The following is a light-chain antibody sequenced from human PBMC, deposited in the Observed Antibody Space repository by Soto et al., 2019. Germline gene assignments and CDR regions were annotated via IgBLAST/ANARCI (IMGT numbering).Light chain of an antibody. CDR1: QSIRNY. V-gene: IGKV1-39*01. J-gene: IGKJ2*01. CDR2: TAS. Sequence: DIQMTQSPSSLSASVGDRVTITCRASQSIRNYLNWYQQKPGKAPKLLIYTASNLQSGVPSRFSGSGSGTDFTLAISSLQPEDFATYYCQQSYSTPPTFGQGTNLEIK. CDR3: QQSYSTPPT.